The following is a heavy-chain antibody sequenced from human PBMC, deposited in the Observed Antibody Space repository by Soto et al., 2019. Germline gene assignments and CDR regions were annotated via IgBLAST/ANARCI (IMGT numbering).Heavy chain of an antibody. J-gene: IGHJ4*02. Sequence: QVQLVESGGGVVQPGRSLRLSCAASGFTFSRYGMQWVRQAPGKGLEWVAVIWYDGSNEYYADSVKGRITISRDNSKXXXXXXXXXXXXXXXAXXYXAXDRTNCGLTLDFDYWGQGPLVTVSS. D-gene: IGHD7-27*01. CDR2: IWYDGSNE. V-gene: IGHV3-33*01. CDR3: AXDRTNCGLTLDFDY. CDR1: GFTFSRYG.